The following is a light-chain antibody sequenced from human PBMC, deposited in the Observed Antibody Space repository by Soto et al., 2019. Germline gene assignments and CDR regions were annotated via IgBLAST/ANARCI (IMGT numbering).Light chain of an antibody. Sequence: EIVMTQSPATLSVSPGERATLACRARQSVSGNLAWYQQKPVQAPRLLIYGASTRATGITARFSGSGSGTEFTLTISSLQSEDFEVYYCQQYNNWPPITFGQGTRLEIK. CDR3: QQYNNWPPIT. CDR1: QSVSGN. CDR2: GAS. V-gene: IGKV3-15*01. J-gene: IGKJ5*01.